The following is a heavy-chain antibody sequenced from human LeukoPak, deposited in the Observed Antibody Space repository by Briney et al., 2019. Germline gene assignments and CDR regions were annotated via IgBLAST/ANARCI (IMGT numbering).Heavy chain of an antibody. Sequence: SEALSLTCTVSGGSISSYYWSWIRQPPGKGLEWIGYIYYSGSTNYNPSLKSRVTISVDTSKNQFSLKLSSVTAADTAVYYCARGLAVAGYPFDYWGQGTLVTVSS. CDR3: ARGLAVAGYPFDY. CDR1: GGSISSYY. J-gene: IGHJ4*02. D-gene: IGHD6-19*01. CDR2: IYYSGST. V-gene: IGHV4-59*01.